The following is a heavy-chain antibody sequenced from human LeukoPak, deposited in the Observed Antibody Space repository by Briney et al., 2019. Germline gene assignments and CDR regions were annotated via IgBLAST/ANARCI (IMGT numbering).Heavy chain of an antibody. Sequence: SETLSLTCTVSGGSISSYYWSWIRQTPGKGLEWIGYIYYSGSTSYNPSLKSRVTISVDTSKNQFSLKLTSVTAADTAVYYCARGYSSDWYAFDIWGQGTMVTVSS. CDR2: IYYSGST. J-gene: IGHJ3*02. D-gene: IGHD6-19*01. V-gene: IGHV4-59*13. CDR3: ARGYSSDWYAFDI. CDR1: GGSISSYY.